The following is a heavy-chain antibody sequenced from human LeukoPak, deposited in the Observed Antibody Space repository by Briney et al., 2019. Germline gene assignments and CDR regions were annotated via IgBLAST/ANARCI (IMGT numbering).Heavy chain of an antibody. V-gene: IGHV4-59*01. J-gene: IGHJ4*02. CDR1: GGSISSYY. CDR3: ARTVAHGSADH. Sequence: SETLSLTCTVSGGSISSYYWSWIRQPPGKGLEWIAYIHSSGSTNYNPSLKSRITISVDTSRNQFSLKLSSVTAADTAVYYCARTVAHGSADHWGQGTPVTASS. D-gene: IGHD5-24*01. CDR2: IHSSGST.